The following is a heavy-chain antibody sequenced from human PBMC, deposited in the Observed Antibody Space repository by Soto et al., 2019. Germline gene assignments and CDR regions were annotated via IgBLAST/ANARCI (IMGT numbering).Heavy chain of an antibody. D-gene: IGHD3-16*01. Sequence: TSETLSLTCTVSGAAVSNGDYRWNWIRQPPGKGLEWIGDIYNDGSTHYNPSLKSRVTISVDTSKNQFSLRLTSVTAADSAVYYCAREPFLPRARHDYWGQGALVTVSS. CDR1: GAAVSNGDYR. V-gene: IGHV4-30-4*08. CDR3: AREPFLPRARHDY. CDR2: IYNDGST. J-gene: IGHJ4*02.